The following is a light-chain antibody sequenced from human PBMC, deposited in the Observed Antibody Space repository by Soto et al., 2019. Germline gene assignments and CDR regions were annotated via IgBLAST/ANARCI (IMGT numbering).Light chain of an antibody. J-gene: IGLJ2*01. Sequence: QLVLTQSPSASASLGASVKLTCTLSSGHSSYAIVWHQQQPEKGPRYLMKLNSDGSHNRGDGIPARFSGSSSGAERYLTISSLQYEDEADYYCQTWGTGIVVFGGGTQLTVL. CDR2: LNSDGSH. CDR1: SGHSSYA. CDR3: QTWGTGIVV. V-gene: IGLV4-69*01.